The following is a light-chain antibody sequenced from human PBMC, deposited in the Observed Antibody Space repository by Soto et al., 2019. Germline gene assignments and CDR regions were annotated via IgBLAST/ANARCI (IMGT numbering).Light chain of an antibody. CDR2: EVS. CDR3: TSYTAMSHRV. V-gene: IGLV2-14*01. J-gene: IGLJ3*02. Sequence: QSALTQPASVSGSPGQSVTISCTGTSSDVGDYNYVSWYQQVPGRAPKLLIFEVSNRPSGISDRFSGSKSGNTASLTISGLQAEDEADYYCTSYTAMSHRVFGGGTKVTVL. CDR1: SSDVGDYNY.